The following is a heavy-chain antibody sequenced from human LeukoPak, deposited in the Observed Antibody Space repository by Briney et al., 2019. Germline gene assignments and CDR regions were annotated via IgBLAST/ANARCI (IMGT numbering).Heavy chain of an antibody. CDR1: GGSISSGNYY. V-gene: IGHV4-30-2*01. D-gene: IGHD2-2*02. CDR3: ARDRGGPRGGLYPNFDY. Sequence: SETLSLTCNVSGGSISSGNYYWSWIRQPPGKGLEWIGNIFHSGSTNHNPSLKSRVTISVDRSKNQFSLKLSSVTAADTAVYYCARDRGGPRGGLYPNFDYWGQGTLVTVSS. CDR2: IFHSGST. J-gene: IGHJ4*02.